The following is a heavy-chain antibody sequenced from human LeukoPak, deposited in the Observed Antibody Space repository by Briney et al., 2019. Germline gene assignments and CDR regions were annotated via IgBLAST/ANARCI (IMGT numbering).Heavy chain of an antibody. CDR1: GFSFGDYA. D-gene: IGHD4-17*01. Sequence: GSLRLSCTTSGFSFGDYAMSWFRQAPGKGLQWVGFIRSKAYGGTTEYAASVKGRFIISRDDSKSITYLQMNSLKTEDTAVYYCTRGDYGDYYDLDYWGQGTLVTVSS. V-gene: IGHV3-49*03. J-gene: IGHJ4*02. CDR2: IRSKAYGGTT. CDR3: TRGDYGDYYDLDY.